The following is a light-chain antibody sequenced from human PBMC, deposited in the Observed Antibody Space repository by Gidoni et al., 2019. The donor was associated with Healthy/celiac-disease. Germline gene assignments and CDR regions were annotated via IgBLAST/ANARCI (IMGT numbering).Light chain of an antibody. CDR3: QQYYSYPYT. V-gene: IGKV1-8*01. Sequence: AIRITQSPSSLSASTGDRVTINCRASQGISSYLAWYQQKPGKAPKLLIYAASTLQSGVPSRFSGSGSGTDFTLTISCLQSEDFATYYCQQYYSYPYTFGQXTKLEIK. CDR2: AAS. CDR1: QGISSY. J-gene: IGKJ2*01.